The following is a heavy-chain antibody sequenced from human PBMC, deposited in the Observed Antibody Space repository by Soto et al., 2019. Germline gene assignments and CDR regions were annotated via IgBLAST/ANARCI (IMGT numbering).Heavy chain of an antibody. D-gene: IGHD6-19*01. CDR1: GSSNIGYY. CDR3: ARGVGGSGLNWFDP. J-gene: IGHJ5*02. Sequence: SETLSLTCTFSGSSNIGYYWTRIRPSPERGLEWIGYIHYSGNANYNPSLNSRLTMSVDRSKSQFSMKLASVTAADTAVYYCARGVGGSGLNWFDPWGQGTLVTVSS. CDR2: IHYSGNA. V-gene: IGHV4-59*12.